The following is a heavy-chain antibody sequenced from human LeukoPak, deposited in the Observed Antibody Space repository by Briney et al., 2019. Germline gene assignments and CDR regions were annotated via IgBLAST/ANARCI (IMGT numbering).Heavy chain of an antibody. V-gene: IGHV3-7*01. CDR3: AREGLRSGTHRTFDY. J-gene: IGHJ4*02. CDR1: GFTFSSYW. D-gene: IGHD3-10*02. CDR2: IKQDGSEK. Sequence: PGGSLRLSCAASGFTFSSYWMSWVRQAPGKGLEWVANIKQDGSEKYYVDSVKGRFTISRDNAKNSLYLQMNSLRAEDTAVYYCAREGLRSGTHRTFDYWGQGTLVTVSS.